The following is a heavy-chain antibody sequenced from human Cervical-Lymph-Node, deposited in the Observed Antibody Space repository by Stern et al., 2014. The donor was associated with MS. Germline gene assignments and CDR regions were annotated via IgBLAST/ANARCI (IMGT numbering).Heavy chain of an antibody. J-gene: IGHJ1*01. D-gene: IGHD3-22*01. CDR3: ARDSITYYYDSSAHDGLQH. Sequence: EVQLLESGGGLVKPGGSLRLSCAASGFSFSSYSMNWVRQAPGKGPEWVSSIRRSSSYIYNADSVKGRFTISRDNAKNSLYLQMNSLRVEDTAVYYCARDSITYYYDSSAHDGLQHWGQGTLVIVSS. CDR2: IRRSSSYI. V-gene: IGHV3-21*06. CDR1: GFSFSSYS.